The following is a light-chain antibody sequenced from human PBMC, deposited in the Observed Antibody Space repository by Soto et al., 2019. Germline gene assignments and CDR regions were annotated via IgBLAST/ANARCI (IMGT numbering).Light chain of an antibody. V-gene: IGLV1-40*01. Sequence: QSVLTQPPSVSGAPGQRVTISCTGSSSNIGAAYDVHWYQHLPGTAPKLLIYGNSNRPSGVPDRFFGSKSGTSASLAITGLQAEDGVDYYCQSYDSSLSAWVFGGGTKLTVL. CDR3: QSYDSSLSAWV. CDR1: SSNIGAAYD. J-gene: IGLJ3*02. CDR2: GNS.